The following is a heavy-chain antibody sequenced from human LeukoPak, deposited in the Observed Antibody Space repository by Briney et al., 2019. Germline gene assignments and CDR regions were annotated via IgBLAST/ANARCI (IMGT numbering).Heavy chain of an antibody. J-gene: IGHJ4*02. Sequence: PSETLSLTCAVYGGSFSGYYWSWIRQPPGKGLEWIGEINHSGSTNYNPSLKSRVTISVDTSKNQFSLKLSSATAADTAVYYCARVRGLGYCSGGSCYIDYWGQGTLVTVSS. CDR3: ARVRGLGYCSGGSCYIDY. CDR2: INHSGST. CDR1: GGSFSGYY. V-gene: IGHV4-34*01. D-gene: IGHD2-15*01.